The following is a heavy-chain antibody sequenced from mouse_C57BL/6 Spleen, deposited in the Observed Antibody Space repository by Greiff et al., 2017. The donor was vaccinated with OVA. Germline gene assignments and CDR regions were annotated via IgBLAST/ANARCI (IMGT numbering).Heavy chain of an antibody. CDR1: GFTFSSYA. D-gene: IGHD1-1*01. Sequence: EVKLEESGGGLVKPGGSLKLSCAASGFTFSSYAMSWVRQTPEKRLEWVATISDGGSYTYYPDNVQGRFTISRDNAKNNLYLQMSHLKAEDTAMYYCASLYYGSSSYAMDYWGQGTSVTVSS. CDR2: ISDGGSYT. V-gene: IGHV5-4*03. CDR3: ASLYYGSSSYAMDY. J-gene: IGHJ4*01.